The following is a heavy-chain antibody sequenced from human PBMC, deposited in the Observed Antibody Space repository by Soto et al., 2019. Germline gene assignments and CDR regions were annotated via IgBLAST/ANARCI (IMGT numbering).Heavy chain of an antibody. Sequence: SETLSLTCGVSGGSISSGGYSWSWIRQPPGKGLEWIGYIYHSGSAYYNPSLKSRLTISVDRSNNQFSLKLSSVSAADTAVYYCARAVTTAYYYYGMDVWGQGTTVTVSS. V-gene: IGHV4-30-2*01. CDR3: ARAVTTAYYYYGMDV. CDR2: IYHSGSA. D-gene: IGHD4-17*01. CDR1: GGSISSGGYS. J-gene: IGHJ6*02.